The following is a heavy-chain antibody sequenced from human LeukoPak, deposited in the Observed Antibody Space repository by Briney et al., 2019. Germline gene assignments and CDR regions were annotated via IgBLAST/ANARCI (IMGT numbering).Heavy chain of an antibody. J-gene: IGHJ5*02. Sequence: SVKVSCKASGGTFSSYAISWVRQAPGQGLEWMGGIIPIFGTANYAQKFQGRVTITTDESTSTAYMELSSLRSEDTAVYYCAREAGGTETNWFDPWGQGTLVTVSS. CDR3: AREAGGTETNWFDP. V-gene: IGHV1-69*05. CDR2: IIPIFGTA. D-gene: IGHD3-16*01. CDR1: GGTFSSYA.